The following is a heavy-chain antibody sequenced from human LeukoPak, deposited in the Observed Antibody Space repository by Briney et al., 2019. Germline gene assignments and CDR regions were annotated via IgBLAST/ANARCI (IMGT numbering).Heavy chain of an antibody. J-gene: IGHJ1*01. CDR1: GFTFSSYS. V-gene: IGHV3-48*04. CDR3: ARAYYDSSGYYPPEYFQH. Sequence: GGSLRLSCAASGFTFSSYSMNWVRQAPGKGLEWVSYISSSSSTIYYADSVKGRFTISRDNAKNSLYLQMNSLRAEGTAVYYCARAYYDSSGYYPPEYFQHWGQGTLVTVSS. D-gene: IGHD3-22*01. CDR2: ISSSSSTI.